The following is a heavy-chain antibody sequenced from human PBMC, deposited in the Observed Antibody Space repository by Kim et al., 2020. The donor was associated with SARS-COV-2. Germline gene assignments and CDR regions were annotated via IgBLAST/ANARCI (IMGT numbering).Heavy chain of an antibody. CDR1: GFTFSSYA. CDR3: AREPHRGYYDSSGYYFDY. CDR2: ISYDGSNK. D-gene: IGHD3-22*01. V-gene: IGHV3-30*04. Sequence: GGSLRLSCAASGFTFSSYAMHWVRQAPGKGLEWVAVISYDGSNKYYADSVKGRFTISRDNSKNTLYLQMNSLRAEDTAVYYCAREPHRGYYDSSGYYFDYWGQGTLVTVSS. J-gene: IGHJ4*02.